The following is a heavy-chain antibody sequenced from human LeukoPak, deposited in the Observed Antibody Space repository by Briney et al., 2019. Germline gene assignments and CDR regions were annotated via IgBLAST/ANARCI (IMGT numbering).Heavy chain of an antibody. D-gene: IGHD3-16*01. J-gene: IGHJ4*02. CDR3: ARVGDYWDFEH. V-gene: IGHV3-7*01. CDR1: GFTFSSYW. CDR2: IKQDGSEK. Sequence: GGSLRLSCAASGFTFSSYWKNWARQAPGKGLEWVANIKQDGSEKYYVDSLKGRFTISRDNAKNSLFLQLNSLRADDTAVYYCARVGDYWDFEHWGQGTLVTVSS.